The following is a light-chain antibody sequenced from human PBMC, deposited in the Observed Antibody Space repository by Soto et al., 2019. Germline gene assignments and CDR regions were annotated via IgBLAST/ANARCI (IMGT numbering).Light chain of an antibody. V-gene: IGLV2-23*01. CDR1: SNDVGSYNL. Sequence: QSELTQAAPVSGFPGQSITISCTRTSNDVGSYNLVSWYQHHPGKAPKLMIFEGSKRPSGVSNRFSGSKSGNTASLTISGLQAEDEADFYCCSYAGSNYYVFGTGTKVTVL. CDR2: EGS. J-gene: IGLJ1*01. CDR3: CSYAGSNYYV.